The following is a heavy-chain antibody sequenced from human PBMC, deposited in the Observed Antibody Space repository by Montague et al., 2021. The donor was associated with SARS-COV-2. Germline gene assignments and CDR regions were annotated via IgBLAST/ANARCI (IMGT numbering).Heavy chain of an antibody. CDR3: ARSYYDILTAYYTPFDY. CDR1: GFSLSTSGMR. D-gene: IGHD3-9*01. V-gene: IGHV2-70*04. CDR2: IDWDDDK. J-gene: IGHJ4*02. Sequence: VKPTQTLTLTCTFSGFSLSTSGMRASWIRQPPGKALEWLARIDWDDDKFYSTSLKTRLTISKDTSKNQVVLTMTNMDPVDTATYYCARSYYDILTAYYTPFDYRGQGTLVTVSS.